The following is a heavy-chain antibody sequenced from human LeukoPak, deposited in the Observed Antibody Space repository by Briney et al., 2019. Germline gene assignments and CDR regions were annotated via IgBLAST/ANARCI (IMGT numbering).Heavy chain of an antibody. V-gene: IGHV3-21*01. CDR1: GFTFSSYS. CDR2: ISSSSSYI. CDR3: XXXXXXXXXXXXXXXXYYYGMDV. Sequence: GGSLRLSCAVSGFTFSSYSMNWVRQAPGKGLEWVSSISSSSSYIYYADSVKGRFTISRDNAKNSLYLQMNSLRAEDTGVEYXXXXXXXXXXXXXXXXXYYYGMDVWGQGTTVTVSS. J-gene: IGHJ6*02.